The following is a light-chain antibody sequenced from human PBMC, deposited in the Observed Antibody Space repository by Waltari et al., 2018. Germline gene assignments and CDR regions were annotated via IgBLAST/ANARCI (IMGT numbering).Light chain of an antibody. Sequence: QSVLTQPPSASGTPGQRVTISCSGSRSNIGSNYVYWYQQLPGTAPKLLIYRNNQRPSGVPDRFSGSKSGTSASLAISGLRSEDEADYYCAAWDDSLSGGVFGGGTKLTVL. CDR3: AAWDDSLSGGV. CDR2: RNN. V-gene: IGLV1-47*01. J-gene: IGLJ3*02. CDR1: RSNIGSNY.